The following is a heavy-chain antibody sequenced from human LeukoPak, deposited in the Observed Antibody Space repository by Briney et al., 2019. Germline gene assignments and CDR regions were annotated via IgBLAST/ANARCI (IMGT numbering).Heavy chain of an antibody. Sequence: SGGSLRLSCAASEFTFSYYNLNWVRQAPGKGLEWVSSITSTGSYTFYADSVKGRFTISRDNAKNSLYLQMNSLRAEDTAVYYCAKVLRRGGTIDYWGQGTLVTVSS. J-gene: IGHJ4*02. D-gene: IGHD3-10*01. V-gene: IGHV3-21*04. CDR1: EFTFSYYN. CDR2: ITSTGSYT. CDR3: AKVLRRGGTIDY.